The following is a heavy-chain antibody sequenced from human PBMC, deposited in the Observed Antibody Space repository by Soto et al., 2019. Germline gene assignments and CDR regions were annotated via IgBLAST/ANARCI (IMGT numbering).Heavy chain of an antibody. CDR2: INAGNGNT. CDR1: GYTFTNYA. CDR3: ARGGILYWYFDL. Sequence: QVQLVQSGAEVKRPGASVKVSCKASGYTFTNYAMHWVRQAPGQRLEWMGWINAGNGNTKYSQKFQGRVTITRDTSASTAYLELSSLRYEDTAVYYCARGGILYWYFDLWGRGTLVTVSS. J-gene: IGHJ2*01. V-gene: IGHV1-3*01. D-gene: IGHD1-26*01.